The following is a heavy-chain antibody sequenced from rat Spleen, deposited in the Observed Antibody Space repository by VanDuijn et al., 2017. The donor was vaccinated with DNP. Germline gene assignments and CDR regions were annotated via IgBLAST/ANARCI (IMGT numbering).Heavy chain of an antibody. CDR1: GFTFSNYG. D-gene: IGHD3-6*01. CDR3: ATASNSGFTY. V-gene: IGHV5-29*01. Sequence: EVQPVESGGGLVQPGRSLKLSCAASGFTFSNYGMAWVRQAPTKGLEWVASISYDVSNTYYRDSVKGRFTMSRDKAKNTLYLQMDSLRSEDTATYYCATASNSGFTYWGQGTLVTVSS. J-gene: IGHJ3*01. CDR2: ISYDVSNT.